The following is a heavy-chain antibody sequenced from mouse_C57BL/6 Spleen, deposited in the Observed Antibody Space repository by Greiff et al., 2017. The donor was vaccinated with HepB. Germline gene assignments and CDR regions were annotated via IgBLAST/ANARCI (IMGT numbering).Heavy chain of an antibody. CDR3: ARIDDYDGDWYFDV. V-gene: IGHV1-80*01. D-gene: IGHD2-4*01. Sequence: QVQLKQSGAELVKPGASVKISCKASGYAFSSYWMNWVKQRPGKGLEWIGQIYPGDGDTNYNGKFKGKATLTADKSSSTAYMQLSSLTSEDSAVYFCARIDDYDGDWYFDVWGTGTTVTVSS. CDR1: GYAFSSYW. J-gene: IGHJ1*03. CDR2: IYPGDGDT.